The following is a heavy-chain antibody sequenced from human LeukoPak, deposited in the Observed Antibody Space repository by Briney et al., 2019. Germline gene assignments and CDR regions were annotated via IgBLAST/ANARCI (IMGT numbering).Heavy chain of an antibody. J-gene: IGHJ6*02. CDR3: ARDWGSYNTGGGYYYYDMDV. CDR1: GGSISNYY. Sequence: NTSETLSLTCTVSGGSISNYYWSWIRQPPGKGLEWIGYIYYSGSTNYNPSLKSRVTISVDTSKNQFSLKLSAVTAADTAVYYCARDWGSYNTGGGYYYYDMDVWGQGTTVTVSS. V-gene: IGHV4-59*01. D-gene: IGHD1-26*01. CDR2: IYYSGST.